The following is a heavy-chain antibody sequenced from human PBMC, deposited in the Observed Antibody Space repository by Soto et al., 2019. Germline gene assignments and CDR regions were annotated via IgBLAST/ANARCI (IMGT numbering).Heavy chain of an antibody. V-gene: IGHV3-7*01. CDR2: IKQDGSGK. J-gene: IGHJ6*02. CDR1: GFTFSSHW. D-gene: IGHD3-9*01. Sequence: PGGSLRLSCAASGFTFSSHWMSWVRQAPGKGLEWVANIKQDGSGKYYVDSVKGRFTISRDNAKNSLYLQMNSLRAEDTAVYYCARALIYYDILTGYYGYYYYYGMDVWGQGTTVTVSS. CDR3: ARALIYYDILTGYYGYYYYYGMDV.